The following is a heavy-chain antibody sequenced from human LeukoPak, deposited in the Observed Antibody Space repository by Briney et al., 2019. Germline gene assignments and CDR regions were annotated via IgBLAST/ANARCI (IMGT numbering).Heavy chain of an antibody. V-gene: IGHV4-59*08. CDR1: GGSISSYY. D-gene: IGHD6-13*01. CDR3: ARGVAAAGIDY. CDR2: IYYSGST. Sequence: SETLSLTCTVSGGSISSYYWSWIRQPPGKGLEWIGYIYYSGSTYYNPSLKSRVTISVDTSKNQFSLKLSSVTAADTAVYYCARGVAAAGIDYWGQGTLVTVSS. J-gene: IGHJ4*02.